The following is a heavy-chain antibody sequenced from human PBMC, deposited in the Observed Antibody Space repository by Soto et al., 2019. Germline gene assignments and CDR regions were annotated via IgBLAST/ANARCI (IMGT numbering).Heavy chain of an antibody. J-gene: IGHJ4*02. CDR1: GYTFTSYG. V-gene: IGHV1-18*04. Sequence: ASVKISCKASGYTFTSYGISWVRQAPGQGLEWMGWTSAYNGNTNYAQKLQGRVTMTTDTSTSTAYMELRSLRSDDKAVYYCAREAGIAARPAFDYWGQGTLVTVSS. D-gene: IGHD6-6*01. CDR3: AREAGIAARPAFDY. CDR2: TSAYNGNT.